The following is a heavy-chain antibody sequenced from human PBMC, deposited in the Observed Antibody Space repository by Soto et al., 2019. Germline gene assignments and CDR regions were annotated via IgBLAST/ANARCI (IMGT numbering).Heavy chain of an antibody. V-gene: IGHV4-34*01. D-gene: IGHD2-21*01. Sequence: QVQLQQWGAGLLKPMETLSLACAVYGGSFSGYYWSWIRQPPGKGLEWIGEIDHRGSANYNPSLKSRVTISVDTSKNQFSLKLNSVAAADTAVYYCTRRGGGNFPYYFDYGGQGTLLTVSS. CDR1: GGSFSGYY. J-gene: IGHJ4*02. CDR2: IDHRGSA. CDR3: TRRGGGNFPYYFDY.